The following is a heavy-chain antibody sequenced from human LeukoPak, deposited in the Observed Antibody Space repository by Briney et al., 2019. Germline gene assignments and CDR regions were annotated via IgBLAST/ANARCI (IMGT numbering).Heavy chain of an antibody. CDR1: GYTFTSYD. Sequence: GASVKVSCKASGYTFTSYDINWVRQATGQGLEWMGRMNPNSGNTGYAQKFQGRVTITRNTSISTAYMELSSLRSEDTAVYYCARGLPNHIAAAPWGQGTLVTVSS. CDR2: MNPNSGNT. CDR3: ARGLPNHIAAAP. V-gene: IGHV1-8*01. D-gene: IGHD6-13*01. J-gene: IGHJ5*02.